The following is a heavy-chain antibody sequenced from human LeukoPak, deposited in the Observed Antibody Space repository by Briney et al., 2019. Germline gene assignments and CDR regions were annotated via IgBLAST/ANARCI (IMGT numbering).Heavy chain of an antibody. V-gene: IGHV3-30*18. CDR3: AKRYYDYVWGSPHDAFDI. D-gene: IGHD3-16*01. CDR1: GFTFSSYG. Sequence: GRSLRLSCAASGFTFSSYGMHWVCQAPGKGLEWVAVISYDGSNKYYADSVKGRFTISRDNSKNTLYLQMNSLRAEDTAVYYCAKRYYDYVWGSPHDAFDIWGQGTMVTVSS. CDR2: ISYDGSNK. J-gene: IGHJ3*02.